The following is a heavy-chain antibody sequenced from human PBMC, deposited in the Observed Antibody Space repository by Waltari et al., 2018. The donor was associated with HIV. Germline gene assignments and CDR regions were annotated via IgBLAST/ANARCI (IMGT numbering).Heavy chain of an antibody. CDR2: INPSGGYT. Sequence: QVQLVQSGAEVKKPGASVKVSCKASGYTFTSYYMHWVRQAPGQGLEWMGIINPSGGYTSYAQKFQGRVTMTRDTSTSTVCMELSSLRSDDAAVYYCARVAYSSSWTPPFDYWGQGTLVTVSS. J-gene: IGHJ4*02. CDR3: ARVAYSSSWTPPFDY. D-gene: IGHD6-13*01. V-gene: IGHV1-46*01. CDR1: GYTFTSYY.